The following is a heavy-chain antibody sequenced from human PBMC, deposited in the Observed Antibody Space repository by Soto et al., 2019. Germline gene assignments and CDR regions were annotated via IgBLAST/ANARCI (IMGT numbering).Heavy chain of an antibody. CDR2: INAGNGNT. J-gene: IGHJ4*02. CDR3: ARGGTLGAVDF. V-gene: IGHV1-3*01. D-gene: IGHD7-27*01. Sequence: QVPLVQSGAEVKKPGASVKVPCKASGYTFTRYTMHWVRQAPGQGLEWMGWINAGNGNTKYSQKFQGRVTITGDTSASTAYMDMTSLRSEDTAVYYCARGGTLGAVDFWGQGTLVTVSS. CDR1: GYTFTRYT.